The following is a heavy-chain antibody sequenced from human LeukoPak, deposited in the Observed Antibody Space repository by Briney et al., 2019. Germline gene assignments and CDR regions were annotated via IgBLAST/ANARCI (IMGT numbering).Heavy chain of an antibody. D-gene: IGHD1-26*01. V-gene: IGHV4-4*07. CDR2: IYTSGST. CDR1: GGSISSYY. CDR3: ARDGRWESHNWFDP. Sequence: PSETLSLTCTVSGGSISSYYWSWIRQPAGKGLEWIGRIYTSGSTNYNPSLKSRVTMSVDTSKYQFSLKLSSVTAADTAVYYCARDGRWESHNWFDPWGQGTLVTVSS. J-gene: IGHJ5*02.